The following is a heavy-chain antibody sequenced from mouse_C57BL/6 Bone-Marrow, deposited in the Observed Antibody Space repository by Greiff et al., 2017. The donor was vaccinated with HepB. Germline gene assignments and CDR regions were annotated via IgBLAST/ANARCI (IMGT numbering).Heavy chain of an antibody. D-gene: IGHD1-1*01. CDR1: GFSLTSYG. V-gene: IGHV2-6-1*01. CDR2: IWSDGNT. Sequence: VKLMESGPGLVAPSQSLSITCTVSGFSLTSYGVHWVRQPPGKGLEWLVVIWSDGNTTYNSALKSRLSISKDNSKSQVFLKMNSLQTDDTAMYYCARHVTTVVAKDYAMDYWGQGTSVTVSS. J-gene: IGHJ4*01. CDR3: ARHVTTVVAKDYAMDY.